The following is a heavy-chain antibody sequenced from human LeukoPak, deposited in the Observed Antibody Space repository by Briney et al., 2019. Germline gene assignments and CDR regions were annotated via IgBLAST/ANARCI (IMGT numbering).Heavy chain of an antibody. V-gene: IGHV1-18*01. D-gene: IGHD3-22*01. CDR2: SSVHNGNT. J-gene: IGHJ4*02. Sequence: ASVKVSCKASGYTFSSYGISWVRQAPGQGLEWVGWSSVHNGNTKYAQKFQDRVTMTTDISTSIAYMELRSLRSDDTAVYYCARDPPYYYDSSDYLSIFDYWGQGTLVTVSS. CDR3: ARDPPYYYDSSDYLSIFDY. CDR1: GYTFSSYG.